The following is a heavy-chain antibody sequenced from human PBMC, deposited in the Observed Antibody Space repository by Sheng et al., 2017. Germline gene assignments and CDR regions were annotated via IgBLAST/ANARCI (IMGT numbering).Heavy chain of an antibody. CDR3: AKDYFGGLLGSDVFDV. Sequence: DVQLVESGGGLVQPGGPVRLSCAASGFTFSSYAMSWVRQAPGKGLEWVSAITGSGTGTFYTDSVKGRFTISRDNSKKTLYLEMNSLRAEDTAVYYCAKDYFGGLLGSDVFDVWGQGTMVTVSS. V-gene: IGHV3-23*04. CDR1: GFTFSSYA. D-gene: IGHD3-9*01. J-gene: IGHJ3*01. CDR2: ITGSGTGT.